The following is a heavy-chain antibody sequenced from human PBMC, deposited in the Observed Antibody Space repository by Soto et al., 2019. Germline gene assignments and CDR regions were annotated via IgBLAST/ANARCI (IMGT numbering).Heavy chain of an antibody. CDR2: ISAYNGTT. J-gene: IGHJ5*02. Sequence: ASVKVSCKASGYTFTISYMHWVRQAPGQGIEWMGWISAYNGTTNYAQKLQGRVTMTTDTSTSTAYMELRSLRSDDTAVYYCVRTRGVYASTRWLDPTGPGTRFTVSS. CDR1: GYTFTISY. CDR3: VRTRGVYASTRWLDP. V-gene: IGHV1-18*01. D-gene: IGHD2-8*01.